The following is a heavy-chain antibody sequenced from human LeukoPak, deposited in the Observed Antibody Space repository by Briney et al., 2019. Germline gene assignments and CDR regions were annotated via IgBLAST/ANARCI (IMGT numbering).Heavy chain of an antibody. Sequence: GSLRLSCAASGFTFSSYWMHWVRQAPGKGLVWVSRINSYGSSTSYADSVKGRFTISRDNAKNTLYLQMNSLRAEDTAVYYCARDAVVEANWFDPWGQGTLVTVSS. CDR1: GFTFSSYW. V-gene: IGHV3-74*01. CDR3: ARDAVVEANWFDP. D-gene: IGHD2-15*01. CDR2: INSYGSST. J-gene: IGHJ5*02.